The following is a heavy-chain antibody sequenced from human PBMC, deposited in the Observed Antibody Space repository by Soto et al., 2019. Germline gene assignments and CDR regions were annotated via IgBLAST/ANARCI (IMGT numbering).Heavy chain of an antibody. CDR2: IYHSGST. CDR3: ARGIGIAASWPPYYYGMDV. Sequence: PSETLSLTCAVSGGSISSSNWWSWVRQPPGKGLEWIGEIYHSGSTNYNPSLKSRVTISVDKSKNQFSLKLSSVTAADTAVYYCARGIGIAASWPPYYYGMDVWGQGTTVTVSS. CDR1: GGSISSSNW. J-gene: IGHJ6*02. V-gene: IGHV4-4*02. D-gene: IGHD6-13*01.